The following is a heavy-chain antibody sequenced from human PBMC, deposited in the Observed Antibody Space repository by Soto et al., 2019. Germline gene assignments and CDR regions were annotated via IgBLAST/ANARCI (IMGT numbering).Heavy chain of an antibody. D-gene: IGHD3-22*01. CDR1: GFTFSSYP. V-gene: IGHV3-30-3*01. J-gene: IGHJ4*02. Sequence: PGGSLRLSCAASGFTFSSYPFHWVRQAPGKGLEWVALISYDGSKKYYADSVMGRLTISRDNSENTVYLQMNSLRPDDTAVYYCARAIVLITHFDYWGLGTLVTVSS. CDR3: ARAIVLITHFDY. CDR2: ISYDGSKK.